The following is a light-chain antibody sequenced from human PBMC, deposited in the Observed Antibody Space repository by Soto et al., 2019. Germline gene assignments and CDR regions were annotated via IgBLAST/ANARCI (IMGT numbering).Light chain of an antibody. CDR1: QTIYSN. V-gene: IGKV3-15*01. CDR3: QQYQNLWT. J-gene: IGKJ1*01. CDR2: HAS. Sequence: IGMTQSPATLSVSPGERVTLSCRASQTIYSNVAWYQQRPGQSPRLLIYHASSRATGIPARFSGSGSGTEFTLTIYSLQSEDFAVYYCQQYQNLWTFGQGTKVDIK.